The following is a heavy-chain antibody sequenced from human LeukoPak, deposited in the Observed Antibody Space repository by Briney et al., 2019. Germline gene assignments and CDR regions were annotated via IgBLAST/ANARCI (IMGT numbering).Heavy chain of an antibody. J-gene: IGHJ5*01. D-gene: IGHD3-10*01. CDR2: INNGGGVI. Sequence: GGSLRLSCAVSRLKISDYSMSWIRQSPGKGLEWISSINNGGGVIQYADSVKGRFIVSRDNTKNSLYLEMNSLTADDTAVYFCVVQAGFTYDDISFDSWGQGTLVTVSS. CDR3: VVQAGFTYDDISFDS. V-gene: IGHV3-11*01. CDR1: RLKISDYS.